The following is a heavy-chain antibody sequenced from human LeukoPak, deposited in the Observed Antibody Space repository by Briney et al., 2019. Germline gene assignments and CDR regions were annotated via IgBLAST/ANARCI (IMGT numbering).Heavy chain of an antibody. J-gene: IGHJ4*02. D-gene: IGHD3-10*01. CDR2: IYYSGST. CDR1: GGSISNGGYY. CDR3: AREKFGYYGSGSLDF. V-gene: IGHV4-31*03. Sequence: SETLSLTCTVSGGSISNGGYYWSWIRQHPGKGLEWIGYIYYSGSTYYNPSLRSRVTISVDTSKSQFSLKMSSVTAADTAVYYCAREKFGYYGSGSLDFWGQGTLVTVSS.